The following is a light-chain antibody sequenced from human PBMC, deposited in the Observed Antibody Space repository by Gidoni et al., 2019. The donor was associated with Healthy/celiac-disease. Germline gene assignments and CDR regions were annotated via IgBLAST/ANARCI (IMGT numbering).Light chain of an antibody. Sequence: QSVLTQPPSASVTPGQRVTSSCSGSSSNIGSNTVNWYQQLPGTAPKLLIYSNKQRPSGVPYRFSGSKSCTSASLAISGRQSEDDADYYCAAWDDSLNGPNWVFGGGTKLTVL. CDR2: SNK. V-gene: IGLV1-44*01. CDR3: AAWDDSLNGPNWV. J-gene: IGLJ3*02. CDR1: SSNIGSNT.